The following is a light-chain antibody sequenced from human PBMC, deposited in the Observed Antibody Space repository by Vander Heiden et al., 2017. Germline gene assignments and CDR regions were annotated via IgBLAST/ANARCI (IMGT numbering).Light chain of an antibody. CDR1: QSVSTY. CDR2: DAS. Sequence: ELVLTQSPATLSLSPGERATLSCRASQSVSTYLAWYQQKPGQAPRLLIYDASSRATGIPARFSGSGSGTDFTLTISSLEPEDFAVYYCQQRVRGFTFGPGTKVDIK. V-gene: IGKV3-11*01. J-gene: IGKJ3*01. CDR3: QQRVRGFT.